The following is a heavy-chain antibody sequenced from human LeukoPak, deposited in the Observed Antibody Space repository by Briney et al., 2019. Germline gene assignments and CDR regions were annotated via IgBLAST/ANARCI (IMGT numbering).Heavy chain of an antibody. V-gene: IGHV1-18*01. D-gene: IGHD5-24*01. Sequence: GASVKVSCKASGYTFTSYGISWVRQAPGQGLEWMGWISAYNGNTNYAQKLQGRVTMTTDTSTSTAYMELRSLRSDDTAVYYCARVCCENPYARGGYNLPPDYWGQGTLVTVSS. CDR2: ISAYNGNT. CDR1: GYTFTSYG. CDR3: ARVCCENPYARGGYNLPPDY. J-gene: IGHJ4*02.